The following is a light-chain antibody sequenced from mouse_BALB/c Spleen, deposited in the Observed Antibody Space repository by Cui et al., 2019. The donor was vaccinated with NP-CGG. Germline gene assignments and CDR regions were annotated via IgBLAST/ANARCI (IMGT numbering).Light chain of an antibody. CDR3: ALWYSNHWV. J-gene: IGLJ1*01. CDR2: GTN. V-gene: IGLV1*01. CDR1: YGAVITTNY. Sequence: QAVVTQESAPTTSPGETVTLTCRSSYGAVITTNYANWVQEKPDHLFTGLIGGTNNRPPGVPARFSGSLIGDKAALTITGAQTEDEAIYFCALWYSNHWVFGGGTKLTVL.